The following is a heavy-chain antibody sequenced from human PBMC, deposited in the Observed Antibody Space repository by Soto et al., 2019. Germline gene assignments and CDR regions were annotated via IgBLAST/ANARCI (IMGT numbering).Heavy chain of an antibody. CDR3: ARIQGYCSGGSCYFQTPFDY. V-gene: IGHV3-7*05. J-gene: IGHJ4*02. Sequence: PGGSLRLSCAASGFTFSSYWMSWVRQAPGKGLEWVANIKQDGSEKYYVDSVKGRFTISRDNAKNSLYLQMNSLRAEDTAVYYCARIQGYCSGGSCYFQTPFDYWGQGTLVTVSS. D-gene: IGHD2-15*01. CDR1: GFTFSSYW. CDR2: IKQDGSEK.